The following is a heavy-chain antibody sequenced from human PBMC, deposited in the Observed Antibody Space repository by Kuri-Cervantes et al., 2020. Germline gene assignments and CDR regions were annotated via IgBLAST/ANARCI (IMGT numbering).Heavy chain of an antibody. D-gene: IGHD4-23*01. CDR1: GGTFSSYT. V-gene: IGHV1-69*02. Sequence: SVKVSCKASGGTFSSYTISWVRQAPGQGLEWMGRIIPILGIANYAQKFQGRVTITADNSTSTAYMELSSLRSADTAVYYCARGEVVTRLDYWGQGTLVTVSS. J-gene: IGHJ4*02. CDR3: ARGEVVTRLDY. CDR2: IIPILGIA.